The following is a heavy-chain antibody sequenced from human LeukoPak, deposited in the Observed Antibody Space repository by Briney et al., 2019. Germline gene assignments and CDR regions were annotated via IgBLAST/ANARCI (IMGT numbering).Heavy chain of an antibody. D-gene: IGHD2-2*01. CDR2: IIPIFDTA. J-gene: IGHJ6*03. Sequence: GASVKVSCKASGYTFTSYYMHWVRQAPGQGLEWMGGIIPIFDTANYAQKFQGRVTITADESTSTAYMELSSLRSEDTAVYYCARDAVRYCSSTSCHRDYYYYYYMDVWGKGTTVTVSS. V-gene: IGHV1-69*13. CDR3: ARDAVRYCSSTSCHRDYYYYYYMDV. CDR1: GYTFTSYY.